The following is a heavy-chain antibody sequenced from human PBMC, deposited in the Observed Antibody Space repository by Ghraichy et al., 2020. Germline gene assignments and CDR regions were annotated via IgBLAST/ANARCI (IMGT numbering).Heavy chain of an antibody. CDR3: ARDQGDFAMALYYYGMDV. CDR2: INSDGGST. J-gene: IGHJ6*02. CDR1: GFTFSSYW. D-gene: IGHD3-16*01. V-gene: IGHV3-74*01. Sequence: GGSLRLSCAASGFTFSSYWMHWVRQAPGKGLVWVSRINSDGGSTTYADSVKGRFTISKDNAKNTLYLQMNSLRAEDTAVYYCARDQGDFAMALYYYGMDVWGQGTTVTVSS.